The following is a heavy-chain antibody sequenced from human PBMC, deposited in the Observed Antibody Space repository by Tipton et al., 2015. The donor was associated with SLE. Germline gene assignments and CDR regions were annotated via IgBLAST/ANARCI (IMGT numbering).Heavy chain of an antibody. CDR1: GFTFSTYA. V-gene: IGHV3-30*04. D-gene: IGHD3-16*01. Sequence: SLRLSCAASGFTFSTYAMHWVRQAPGKGLEWVTLISYDGSTKYYADSVKGRFTMSRDNSRNTLDLQMNSLRAEDTAVYYCAKASGGNFYYYSMDVWGKGTTVTVSS. CDR2: ISYDGSTK. J-gene: IGHJ6*03. CDR3: AKASGGNFYYYSMDV.